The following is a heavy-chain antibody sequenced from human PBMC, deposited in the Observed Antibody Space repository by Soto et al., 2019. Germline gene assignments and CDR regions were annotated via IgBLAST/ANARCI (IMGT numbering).Heavy chain of an antibody. Sequence: GASVKVSCKASEGTFSSYAISWVRQAPGQGLEWMGGIIPIFGTANYAQKFQGRVTITADESTSTAYMELSSLRSEDTAVYYCARGRNPYCSGGSCRGDWFDPWGQGTLVTVSS. D-gene: IGHD2-15*01. CDR3: ARGRNPYCSGGSCRGDWFDP. CDR1: EGTFSSYA. CDR2: IIPIFGTA. J-gene: IGHJ5*02. V-gene: IGHV1-69*13.